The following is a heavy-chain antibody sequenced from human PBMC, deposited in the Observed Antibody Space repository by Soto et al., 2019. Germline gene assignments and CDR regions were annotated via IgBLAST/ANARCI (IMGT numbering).Heavy chain of an antibody. Sequence: SQTLSLTCAVYGGSFSGYYWSWIRQPPGKGLEWIGEINHSGSTNYNPSLKSRVTISVDTSKNQFSLKLSSVTAADTAVYYCARSWTTVVTPGYWGQGTLVTVSS. CDR3: ARSWTTVVTPGY. J-gene: IGHJ4*02. CDR2: INHSGST. CDR1: GGSFSGYY. D-gene: IGHD4-17*01. V-gene: IGHV4-34*01.